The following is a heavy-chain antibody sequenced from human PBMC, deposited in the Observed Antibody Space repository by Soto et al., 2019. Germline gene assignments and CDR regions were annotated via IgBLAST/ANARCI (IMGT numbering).Heavy chain of an antibody. CDR1: GYTFTGYY. V-gene: IGHV1-2*02. D-gene: IGHD6-19*01. J-gene: IGHJ4*02. CDR3: ARVDSSGWSIIDY. CDR2: INPNSGGT. Sequence: ASVKVSCKASGYTFTGYYMHWVRQAPGQGLEWMGWINPNSGGTNYAQKFQGRVTMTRDTSISTAYMELSRLRSDDTAVYYCARVDSSGWSIIDYWGQGTLVTVS.